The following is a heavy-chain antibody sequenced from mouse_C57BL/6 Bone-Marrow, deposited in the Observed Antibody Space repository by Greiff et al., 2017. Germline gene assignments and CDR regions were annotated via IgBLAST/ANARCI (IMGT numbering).Heavy chain of an antibody. Sequence: QVQLMQPGAELVKPGASVKLSCKASGYTFTSYWMHWVKQSPGQGLEWIGMIHPNSGSTNYNEKFKSKATLTVDKSSSTAYMQLSSLTSEDAAVYYCASSYWYFDVWGTGTTVTVSS. CDR2: IHPNSGST. CDR1: GYTFTSYW. CDR3: ASSYWYFDV. V-gene: IGHV1-64*01. J-gene: IGHJ1*03.